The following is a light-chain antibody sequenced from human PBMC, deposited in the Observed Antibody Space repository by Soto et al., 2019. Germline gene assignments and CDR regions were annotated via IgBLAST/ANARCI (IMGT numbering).Light chain of an antibody. J-gene: IGKJ1*01. CDR3: QQYYNWPPTWT. V-gene: IGKV3-15*01. CDR1: QNVNSN. CDR2: DSS. Sequence: EIVMTQSPATLSVSPGKRVILSCRASQNVNSNLAWYQQKPGQAPRLLIYDSSSRATGVPARFSGSGSGTEFSLAISSLQSEDFAVYYCQQYYNWPPTWTFGQGTKVDIK.